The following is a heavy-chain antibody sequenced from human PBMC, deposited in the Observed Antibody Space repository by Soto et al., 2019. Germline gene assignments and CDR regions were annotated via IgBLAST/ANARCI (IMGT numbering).Heavy chain of an antibody. CDR2: IYYSGST. D-gene: IGHD2-2*01. J-gene: IGHJ6*02. CDR1: GGSISSGGYY. V-gene: IGHV4-31*02. CDR3: ARGYCSSTSCPKGPGYGMDV. Sequence: SETLSLTCTVSGGSISSGGYYWSWIRQHPGKGLEWIGYIYYSGSTYYNPSLKSRVTISADTSKNQFSLKLSSVTAADTAVYYCARGYCSSTSCPKGPGYGMDVWGQGTTVTVSS.